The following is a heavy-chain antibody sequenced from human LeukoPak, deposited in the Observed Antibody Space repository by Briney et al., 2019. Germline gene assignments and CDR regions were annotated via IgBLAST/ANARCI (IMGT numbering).Heavy chain of an antibody. CDR3: ATYSGYDFLYYIDV. CDR2: VNQSGST. Sequence: KPSETLSLTCAVYGGSFSGYYWSWIRQPPGKGLEWIGEVNQSGSTNYNPSLKSRVTISVDTSKNQFSLKLSSVTAADTAVYYCATYSGYDFLYYIDVWGKGTTVTVSS. J-gene: IGHJ6*03. D-gene: IGHD5-12*01. V-gene: IGHV4-34*01. CDR1: GGSFSGYY.